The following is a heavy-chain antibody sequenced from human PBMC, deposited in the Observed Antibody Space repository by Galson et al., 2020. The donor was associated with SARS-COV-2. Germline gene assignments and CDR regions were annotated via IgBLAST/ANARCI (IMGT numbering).Heavy chain of an antibody. J-gene: IGHJ4*02. CDR1: GYSFTSYC. D-gene: IGHD5-12*01. CDR3: ARFIVTTTLDYFDY. Sequence: GESLKISCKGSGYSFTSYCIGWVRQMPGKGLEWMGIICPGDSDARYSPSFQGQVTISADKSISTAYLQWSSLKASDTAMYYCARFIVTTTLDYFDYWGQGTLVTVSS. V-gene: IGHV5-51*01. CDR2: ICPGDSDA.